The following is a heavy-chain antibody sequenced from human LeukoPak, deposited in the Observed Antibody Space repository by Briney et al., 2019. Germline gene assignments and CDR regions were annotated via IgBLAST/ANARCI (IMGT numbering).Heavy chain of an antibody. CDR2: ISGSGGST. V-gene: IGHV3-23*01. CDR3: AKSDYYDSSGYYYWSDY. J-gene: IGHJ4*02. Sequence: GGSLRLSCAASGFTFSSYAMTWVRQAPGKGLEWVSGISGSGGSTYYADSVKGRFTISRDNSKNTLYVQMNSLRAEDTAVYYCAKSDYYDSSGYYYWSDYWSQGTLVTVSS. CDR1: GFTFSSYA. D-gene: IGHD3-22*01.